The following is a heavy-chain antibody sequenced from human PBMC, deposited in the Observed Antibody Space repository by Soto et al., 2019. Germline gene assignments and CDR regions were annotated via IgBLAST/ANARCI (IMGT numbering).Heavy chain of an antibody. CDR1: GFTFSSYA. J-gene: IGHJ6*02. CDR2: ISYDGSNK. V-gene: IGHV3-30-3*01. D-gene: IGHD5-12*01. CDR3: ARESEMWWLRYYYGMDV. Sequence: QVQLVESGGGVVQPGRSLRLSCAASGFTFSSYAMHWVRQAPGKGLEWEAVISYDGSNKYYADSVKGRFTISRDNSKNALYLQMNGLGADDTAVYYCARESEMWWLRYYYGMDVWGQGTTVNVSS.